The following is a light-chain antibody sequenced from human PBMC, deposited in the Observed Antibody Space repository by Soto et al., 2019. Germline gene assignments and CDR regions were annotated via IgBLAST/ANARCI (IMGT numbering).Light chain of an antibody. J-gene: IGKJ2*01. CDR2: QAS. CDR1: QSIINW. Sequence: DIQMTQSPSTLSASVGDRVTITCRASQSIINWLAWYQQKPGKAPRFLIHQASVLETGVPSRFSGSGSETDFTLTINSLQPDDSATYFCQQYNSYSYTFGQGTKVDIK. CDR3: QQYNSYSYT. V-gene: IGKV1-5*03.